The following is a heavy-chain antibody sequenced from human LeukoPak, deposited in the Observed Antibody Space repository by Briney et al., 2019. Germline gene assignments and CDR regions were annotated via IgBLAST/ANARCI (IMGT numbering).Heavy chain of an antibody. CDR1: GGSISSGGYS. Sequence: PSQTLSLTCAVSGGSISSGGYSWSWIRQPPGKGLEWIGYIYHSGSTYYNPSLKSRVTISVDTSKNQFSLKLSSVTAADTAVYYCARGRWLQNPYFQHWGQGTLVTVSS. CDR3: ARGRWLQNPYFQH. J-gene: IGHJ1*01. D-gene: IGHD5-12*01. V-gene: IGHV4-30-2*01. CDR2: IYHSGST.